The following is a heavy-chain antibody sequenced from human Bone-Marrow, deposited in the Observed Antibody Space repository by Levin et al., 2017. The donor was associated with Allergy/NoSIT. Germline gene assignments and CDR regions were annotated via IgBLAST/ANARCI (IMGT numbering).Heavy chain of an antibody. Sequence: GGSLRLSCEGSGFTFSKYWMTWVRQAPGKGLEWVANIIQDGSEMHYVDSVRGRFTISRDNAKNSFYLQMNSVRVEDTAVYYCATPWIGDHWGQGTLVTVSS. CDR3: ATPWIGDH. V-gene: IGHV3-7*02. CDR1: GFTFSKYW. D-gene: IGHD5-12*01. J-gene: IGHJ4*02. CDR2: IIQDGSEM.